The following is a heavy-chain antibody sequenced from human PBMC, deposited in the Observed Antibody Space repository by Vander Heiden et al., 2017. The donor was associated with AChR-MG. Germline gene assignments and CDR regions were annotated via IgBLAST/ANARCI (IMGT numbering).Heavy chain of an antibody. D-gene: IGHD1-26*01. J-gene: IGHJ4*02. V-gene: IGHV1-69*06. CDR2: IIPIFGTA. CDR1: GGTFSSYS. CDR3: ARQGVSGLYSGSRLHFDY. Sequence: QVQLVQSGAEVKKPGSSVKVSCKASGGTFSSYSISWVRQAPGQGLEWMGGIIPIFGTANYAQKFQGRVTITADKSTSTAYMELSSLRSEDTAVYYCARQGVSGLYSGSRLHFDYWGQGTLVTVSS.